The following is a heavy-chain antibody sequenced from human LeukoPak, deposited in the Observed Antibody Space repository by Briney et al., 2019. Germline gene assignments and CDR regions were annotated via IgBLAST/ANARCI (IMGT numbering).Heavy chain of an antibody. Sequence: SGTLSLTCAVSGGSISSSNWWSWVRQPPGKGLEWIGEIYHSGSTNYNPSLKSRVTISIDKSKNQFSLKLRSVAAADTAVYYCASTDDSTYCGWFDPWGQGTLVTVSS. CDR3: ASTDDSTYCGWFDP. V-gene: IGHV4-4*02. D-gene: IGHD1-26*01. CDR2: IYHSGST. J-gene: IGHJ5*02. CDR1: GGSISSSNW.